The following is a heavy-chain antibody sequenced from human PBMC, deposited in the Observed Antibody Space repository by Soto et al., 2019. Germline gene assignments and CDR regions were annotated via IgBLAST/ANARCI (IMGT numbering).Heavy chain of an antibody. CDR1: GYSFTSYD. CDR2: MNPDSGNT. CDR3: ARGTSRSYRPFWLY. Sequence: QVQLVQSGAEVKKPGASVKVSCKASGYSFTSYDINWVRQATGQGPEWMGWMNPDSGNTGYAQKFQGRVTLTRNTSISTAYMELSSLTSADTAVYYCARGTSRSYRPFWLYWGQGTLVTVSS. V-gene: IGHV1-8*01. J-gene: IGHJ4*02. D-gene: IGHD3-16*02.